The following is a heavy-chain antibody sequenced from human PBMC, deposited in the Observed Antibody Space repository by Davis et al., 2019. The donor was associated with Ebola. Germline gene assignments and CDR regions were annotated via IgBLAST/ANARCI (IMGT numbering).Heavy chain of an antibody. J-gene: IGHJ6*04. CDR1: GFTLSYYD. CDR3: ARELPYSSGGHNLYGLDV. CDR2: IGRADDT. D-gene: IGHD3-22*01. Sequence: GGSLRLSCAASGFTLSYYDFHWVRQFPGEGLEWVSAIGRADDTYYAGSVKGRFTISRDDAKNSLYLQMNGLRAGDTAVYYCARELPYSSGGHNLYGLDVWGKGTTVTVSS. V-gene: IGHV3-13*01.